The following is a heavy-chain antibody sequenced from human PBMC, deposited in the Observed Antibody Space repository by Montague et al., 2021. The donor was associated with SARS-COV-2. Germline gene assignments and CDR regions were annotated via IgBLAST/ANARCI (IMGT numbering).Heavy chain of an antibody. CDR2: TYYRSMWKS. CDR1: GDSVSSNSAT. V-gene: IGHV6-1*01. D-gene: IGHD6-13*01. J-gene: IGHJ4*02. CDR3: VRGIEAAGSYDY. Sequence: CAISGDSVSSNSATWNWIRQSPSRGLEWLGRTYYRSMWKSDYARSVKSRIAINPDTSKNQFSLQLSSVTPEDTALYYCVRGIEAAGSYDYWGQGPLVTVSS.